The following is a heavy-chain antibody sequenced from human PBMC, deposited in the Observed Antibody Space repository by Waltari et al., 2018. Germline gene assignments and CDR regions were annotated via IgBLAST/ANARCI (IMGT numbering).Heavy chain of an antibody. D-gene: IGHD6-13*01. CDR3: ARRRSSWGGYYYMDV. CDR1: GGSFSGYY. V-gene: IGHV4-34*01. J-gene: IGHJ6*03. Sequence: QVQLQQWGAGLLKPSETLSLTCAVYGGSFSGYYWSWIRQPPGKGLEWMGEINHSGSTNYNPSVKSRVTISVDTSKNQCSRKLSSVTAADTAVYYCARRRSSWGGYYYMDVWGKGTTVTVSS. CDR2: INHSGST.